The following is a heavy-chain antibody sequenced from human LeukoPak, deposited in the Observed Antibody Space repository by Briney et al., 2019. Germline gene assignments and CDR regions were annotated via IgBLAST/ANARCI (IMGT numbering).Heavy chain of an antibody. CDR2: ISGSGGST. CDR3: AKKPYDSSGYMPD. V-gene: IGHV3-23*01. Sequence: GGSLRLSCAASGFTFSSYAMHWVRQAPGKGLEWVSAISGSGGSTYYADSVKGRFTISRDNSKNTLYLQMNSLRAEDTAVYYCAKKPYDSSGYMPDWGQGTLVTVSS. CDR1: GFTFSSYA. D-gene: IGHD3-22*01. J-gene: IGHJ4*02.